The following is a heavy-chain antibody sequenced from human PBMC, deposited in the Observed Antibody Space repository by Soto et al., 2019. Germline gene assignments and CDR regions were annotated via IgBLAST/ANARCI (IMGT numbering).Heavy chain of an antibody. J-gene: IGHJ4*02. CDR3: ARGRGSYYAY. D-gene: IGHD3-16*01. V-gene: IGHV4-61*01. CDR1: GASVSSGNYY. Sequence: QVQLQESGPGLVKPSETLSLTCTVSGASVSSGNYYWSWIRQPPGKGLECIGYISYSGSTNYNPPLKGRVTISIDTSQTPFSLKLSSVTAADTAVYYCARGRGSYYAYWGPGPLVTVSS. CDR2: ISYSGST.